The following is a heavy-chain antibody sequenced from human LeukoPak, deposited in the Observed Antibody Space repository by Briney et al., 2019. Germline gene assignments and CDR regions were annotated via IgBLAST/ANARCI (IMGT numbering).Heavy chain of an antibody. CDR1: GGSISSHY. Sequence: PSETLSLTCTVSGGSISSHYWSWIRQPPGKGLEWIGCIYYSGSTNYNPSLKSRVTISVDTSKNQFSLKLSSVTAADTAVYYCARYSSSWYWFDPWGQGTLVTVSS. D-gene: IGHD6-13*01. V-gene: IGHV4-59*11. CDR2: IYYSGST. J-gene: IGHJ5*02. CDR3: ARYSSSWYWFDP.